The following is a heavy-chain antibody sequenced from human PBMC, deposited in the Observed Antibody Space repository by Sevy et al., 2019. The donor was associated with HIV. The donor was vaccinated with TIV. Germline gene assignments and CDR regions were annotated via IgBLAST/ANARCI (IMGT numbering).Heavy chain of an antibody. CDR3: AKGGGGHYDPDEIGYYFYYYNMDV. CDR1: GFSFDSYG. D-gene: IGHD3-22*01. CDR2: ISGSGTRT. V-gene: IGHV3-23*01. J-gene: IGHJ6*03. Sequence: GVSLRLSCAVSGFSFDSYGMTWVRQAPGKGLEWVSGISGSGTRTYYADSVKGRFSISRDNSKNRLYLQMNSLRSEDTANYYWAKGGGGHYDPDEIGYYFYYYNMDVWGKGTTVTVSS.